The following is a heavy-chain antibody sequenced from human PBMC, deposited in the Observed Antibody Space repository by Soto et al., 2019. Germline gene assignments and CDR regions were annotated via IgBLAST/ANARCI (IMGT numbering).Heavy chain of an antibody. D-gene: IGHD6-13*01. J-gene: IGHJ6*02. V-gene: IGHV1-69*01. CDR3: ARGVQHPKPSYYYTMDV. CDR1: GGTFSTYS. Sequence: QVQLVQSGAEVKKPGSSVKVSCKASGGTFSTYSISWVRQAPGQGLQWMGGTIPLFGTANYAQKFQGRLTITADESTSTAYMELSSLRSEDTAVYYCARGVQHPKPSYYYTMDVWGQGTTVTVSS. CDR2: TIPLFGTA.